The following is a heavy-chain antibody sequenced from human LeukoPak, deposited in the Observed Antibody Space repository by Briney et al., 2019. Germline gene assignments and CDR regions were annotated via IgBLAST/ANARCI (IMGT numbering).Heavy chain of an antibody. CDR2: ISSSSSYI. V-gene: IGHV3-21*04. D-gene: IGHD3-3*01. CDR1: GFTFSSYS. Sequence: GGSLRLSCAASGFTFSSYSRNWVRQAPGKGLEWVSSISSSSSYIYYADSVKGRFTISRDTSKNTLYLQMNSLRAEDTAVYYCAKVQSDYYTWDYFDYWGQGTLVTVSS. CDR3: AKVQSDYYTWDYFDY. J-gene: IGHJ4*02.